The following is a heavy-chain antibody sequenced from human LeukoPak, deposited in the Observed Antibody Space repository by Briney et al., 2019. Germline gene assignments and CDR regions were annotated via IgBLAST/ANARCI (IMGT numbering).Heavy chain of an antibody. D-gene: IGHD3-10*01. CDR1: GGSSSGYY. CDR3: ARGRGGSRT. CDR2: INHSGST. J-gene: IGHJ5*02. V-gene: IGHV4-34*01. Sequence: SETLSLTCAVYGGSSSGYYWSWIRQPPGKGLEWIGEINHSGSTNYNPSLKSRVTISVDTSKNQFSLKLSSVTAADTAVYYCARGRGGSRTWGQGTLVTVSS.